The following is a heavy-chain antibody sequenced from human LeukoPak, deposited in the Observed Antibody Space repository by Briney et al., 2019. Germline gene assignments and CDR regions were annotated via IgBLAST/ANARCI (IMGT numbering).Heavy chain of an antibody. Sequence: ASVKVSCKASGYTFTSYYMHWVRQAPGQGLEWMGIINPSGGSTSYAQKFQGRVTMTRDMSTSTVYMELSSLRSEDTAVYYCARDLGPHYYDSSGYLGYWGQGTLVTVSS. J-gene: IGHJ4*02. CDR2: INPSGGST. CDR3: ARDLGPHYYDSSGYLGY. CDR1: GYTFTSYY. V-gene: IGHV1-46*01. D-gene: IGHD3-22*01.